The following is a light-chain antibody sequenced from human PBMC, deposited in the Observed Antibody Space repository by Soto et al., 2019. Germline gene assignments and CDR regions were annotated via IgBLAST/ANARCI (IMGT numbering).Light chain of an antibody. CDR1: PSNIGSND. Sequence: QSVLTQSPSASGTPGQRVTVSCSGSPSNIGSNDVSWYQQLPGTAPKLLLYVSSQRPSGVPDRFSGSKSGTSASLAISGLHSEDEADYYCAVWDDTLNGLVFGSGTKVTVL. CDR3: AVWDDTLNGLV. V-gene: IGLV1-44*01. J-gene: IGLJ1*01. CDR2: VSS.